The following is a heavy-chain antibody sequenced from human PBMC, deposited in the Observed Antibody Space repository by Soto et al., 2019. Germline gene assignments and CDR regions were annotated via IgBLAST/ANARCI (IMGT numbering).Heavy chain of an antibody. D-gene: IGHD3-3*01. CDR1: DYSFTIYW. Sequence: GESLKISCKASDYSFTIYWIAWVRQMPGQGLELMGIIYPSDSDTRYSPSFQGQVSISADKSITTAYLQWTSLRSSDTAIYYCARGRVASRTFDYWGQGTLVTVSS. CDR3: ARGRVASRTFDY. V-gene: IGHV5-51*01. CDR2: IYPSDSDT. J-gene: IGHJ4*02.